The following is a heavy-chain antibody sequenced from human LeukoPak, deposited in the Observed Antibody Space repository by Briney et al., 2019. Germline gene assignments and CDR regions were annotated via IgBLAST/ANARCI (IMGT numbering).Heavy chain of an antibody. CDR1: GLTFSSYA. CDR2: ISTGGGST. D-gene: IGHD6-19*01. CDR3: AQGYTSVWFYFDY. V-gene: IGHV3-23*01. Sequence: PGGSLRLSCAASGLTFSSYAMSWVRQAPGKGLEWVSGISTGGGSTYYADSVKGRFSISRDNSRYTLFLQMNSLRAEDTAVYYCAQGYTSVWFYFDYWGQGTLVTVSS. J-gene: IGHJ4*02.